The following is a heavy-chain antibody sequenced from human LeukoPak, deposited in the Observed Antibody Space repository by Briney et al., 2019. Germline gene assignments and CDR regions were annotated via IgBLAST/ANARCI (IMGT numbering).Heavy chain of an antibody. CDR2: MNPNSGNT. J-gene: IGHJ4*02. CDR1: GYTSTSYD. V-gene: IGHV1-8*01. D-gene: IGHD6-6*01. Sequence: ASVKVSCKASGYTSTSYDINWVRQATGQGLEWMGWMNPNSGNTGYAQKFQGRVTMTRNTSISTAYMELSSLRSEDTAVYYCARTAIVTPRRPTPIAARPWGPFGYWGQGTLVTVSS. CDR3: ARTAIVTPRRPTPIAARPWGPFGY.